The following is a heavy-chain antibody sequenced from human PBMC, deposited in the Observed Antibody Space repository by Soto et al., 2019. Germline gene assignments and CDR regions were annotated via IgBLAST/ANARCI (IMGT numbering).Heavy chain of an antibody. J-gene: IGHJ4*02. Sequence: QVQIQQWGAGRLKPSETLALTCAVYGGSFSGYYWNWIRQPPGKGLEWIGEINHSGSTNYNPSLKGRVTISVDTSKNQFSLKLSSVTAADTAVYYCARGWGKIFDYWGQGALVTVSS. CDR1: GGSFSGYY. D-gene: IGHD7-27*01. CDR3: ARGWGKIFDY. V-gene: IGHV4-34*01. CDR2: INHSGST.